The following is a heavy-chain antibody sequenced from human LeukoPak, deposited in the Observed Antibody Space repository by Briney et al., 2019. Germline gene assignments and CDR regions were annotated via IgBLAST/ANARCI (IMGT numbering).Heavy chain of an antibody. V-gene: IGHV3-23*01. Sequence: GGSLRLSCAASGFTFSNYAMNWVRQAPGKGLEWVSAISGSGGSTYYADSVKGRFTISRDNSKNTLYLQMNSLRAEDTAVYYCARDGYSSGWYAYFYMDVWGKGTTVTISS. CDR3: ARDGYSSGWYAYFYMDV. D-gene: IGHD6-19*01. J-gene: IGHJ6*03. CDR1: GFTFSNYA. CDR2: ISGSGGST.